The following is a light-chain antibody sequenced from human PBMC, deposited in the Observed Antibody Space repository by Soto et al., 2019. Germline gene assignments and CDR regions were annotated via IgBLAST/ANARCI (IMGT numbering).Light chain of an antibody. CDR3: QSYDRSLSYV. Sequence: QSVLTQPPSVSGAPGQRVTISCTGSSSNIGAGYDVHWYQQLPGTDPKLLIYGNSNRPSGVPDRFSGSKSGTSASLAITGLQAEDEADYYCQSYDRSLSYVFGTGTKVTVL. CDR2: GNS. CDR1: SSNIGAGYD. V-gene: IGLV1-40*01. J-gene: IGLJ1*01.